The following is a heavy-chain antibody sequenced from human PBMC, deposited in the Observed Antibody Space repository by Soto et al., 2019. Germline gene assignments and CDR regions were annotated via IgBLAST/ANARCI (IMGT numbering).Heavy chain of an antibody. CDR1: GFTVTSYA. CDR2: ISGDGGTS. D-gene: IGHD4-4*01. J-gene: IGHJ4*02. Sequence: EVQLLESGGGLVQPGGSLRLSCAASGFTVTSYAMSWVRQAPGKGLEWVSVISGDGGTSYYADSARGRFTISRDFSKNTVILQMNSLRAEDTAIYYCARDSIYSNSSFDYWGQGTLVTVSS. V-gene: IGHV3-23*01. CDR3: ARDSIYSNSSFDY.